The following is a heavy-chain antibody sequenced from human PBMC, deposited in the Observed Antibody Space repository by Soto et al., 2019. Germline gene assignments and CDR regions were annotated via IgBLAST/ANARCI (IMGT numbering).Heavy chain of an antibody. V-gene: IGHV3-30-3*01. CDR1: GFTFSSYA. Sequence: PGGSLRLSCAASGFTFSSYAMHWVRQAPGKGLEWVAVISYDGSNKYYADSVKGRFTTSRDNSKNTLYLQMNSLRAEDTAVYYCAREQGDFDYWGQGTLVTVSS. J-gene: IGHJ4*02. CDR3: AREQGDFDY. D-gene: IGHD3-16*01. CDR2: ISYDGSNK.